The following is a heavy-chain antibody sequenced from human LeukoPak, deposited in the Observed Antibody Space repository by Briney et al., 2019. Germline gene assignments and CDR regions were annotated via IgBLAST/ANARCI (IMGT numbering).Heavy chain of an antibody. CDR3: VNCSGGSRLFDP. Sequence: SETLSLTCTVSGGSISSYYWSWIRQPPGKGLEWIGYIYYSRSTNYNPSLKSRVTISVDKSKNQFSLKLSSVTAADTAVYYCVNCSGGSRLFDPWGQGTLVTVSS. D-gene: IGHD2-15*01. V-gene: IGHV4-59*12. CDR2: IYYSRST. J-gene: IGHJ5*02. CDR1: GGSISSYY.